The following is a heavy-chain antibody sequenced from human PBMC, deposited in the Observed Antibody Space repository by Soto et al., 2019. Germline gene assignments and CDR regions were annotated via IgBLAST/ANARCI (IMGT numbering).Heavy chain of an antibody. CDR1: GGSFNRPT. CDR2: LIPIFGTA. J-gene: IGHJ4*02. CDR3: ARGWGYDSTAYYYAY. V-gene: IGHV1-69*01. Sequence: QVQRVQAGAEVSQPGSSVRVSCKASGGSFNRPTISWVRQAPGQGLEWMGGLIPIFGTANHAQKFQGRVTISGYESTSTGYVDLSRLRSDDTAIYYCARGWGYDSTAYYYAYLVQGTLVLVSS. D-gene: IGHD3-22*01.